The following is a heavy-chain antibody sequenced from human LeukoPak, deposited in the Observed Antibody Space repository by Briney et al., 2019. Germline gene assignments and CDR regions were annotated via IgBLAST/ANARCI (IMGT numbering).Heavy chain of an antibody. CDR3: ARASITYYFYYYMGV. CDR2: IHYSGST. J-gene: IGHJ6*03. D-gene: IGHD1-14*01. CDR1: GGSITNYY. V-gene: IGHV4-59*01. Sequence: SETLSLTCTVSGGSITNYYWTWIRQPPGKGLEWIGYIHYSGSTNYNPSLKSRVTISVDTSKNQFSLKLSSVTAADTAVYYCARASITYYFYYYMGVWGKGTTVTVSS.